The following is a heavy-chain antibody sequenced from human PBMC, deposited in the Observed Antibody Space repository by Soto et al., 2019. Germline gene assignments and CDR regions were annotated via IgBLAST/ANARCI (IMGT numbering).Heavy chain of an antibody. CDR1: EFTFSSYA. J-gene: IGHJ4*02. Sequence: PGGSLRLSCAASEFTFSSYAMSWVRQAPGKGLEWVPAISGSGGYTYYAESVKGRFTISRDNSKNTVYLLMISLRAEDTAVYYCAKDDGSSGGYYFVHWGQGTLVTVS. CDR3: AKDDGSSGGYYFVH. CDR2: ISGSGGYT. V-gene: IGHV3-23*01. D-gene: IGHD6-19*01.